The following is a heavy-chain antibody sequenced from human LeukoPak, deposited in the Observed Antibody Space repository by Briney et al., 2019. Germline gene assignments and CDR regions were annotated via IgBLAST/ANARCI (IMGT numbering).Heavy chain of an antibody. Sequence: GGSLRLSCAASGFTFRSYGMPWVRQAPGKGLEWVAVISYDGSNKYYADSVKGRFTISRDTSKNTLYLQMSSLRAEDTAVYYCARSPPPYSDHPDYWGQGTLVTVSS. D-gene: IGHD4-17*01. V-gene: IGHV3-30*03. CDR2: ISYDGSNK. CDR1: GFTFRSYG. J-gene: IGHJ4*02. CDR3: ARSPPPYSDHPDY.